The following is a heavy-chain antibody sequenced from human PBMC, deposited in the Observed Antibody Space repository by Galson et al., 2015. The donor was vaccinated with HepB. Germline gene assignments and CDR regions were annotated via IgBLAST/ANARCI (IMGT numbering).Heavy chain of an antibody. CDR1: GFTFSSYG. J-gene: IGHJ4*02. CDR3: AKDNSPRSYYDFWSGSAGYFDY. Sequence: SLRLSCAASGFTFSSYGMHWVRQAPGKGLEWVAVISYDGSNKYYADSVKGRFTISRDNSKNTLYLQMNSLRAEDTAVYYCAKDNSPRSYYDFWSGSAGYFDYWGREPWSPSPQ. D-gene: IGHD3-3*01. V-gene: IGHV3-30*18. CDR2: ISYDGSNK.